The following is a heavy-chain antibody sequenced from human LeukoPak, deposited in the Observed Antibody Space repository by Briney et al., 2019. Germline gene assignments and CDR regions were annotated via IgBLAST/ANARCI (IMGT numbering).Heavy chain of an antibody. Sequence: GASVKVSCKASGGTFSSYAISWVRQAPGQGLEWMGGIIPIFGTANYAQKFQGRVTITADESTSTAYMELSSLRSEDTAVYYCARDPGYSYGEEFDYWGQGTLVTVSS. CDR1: GGTFSSYA. V-gene: IGHV1-69*13. J-gene: IGHJ4*02. D-gene: IGHD5-18*01. CDR3: ARDPGYSYGEEFDY. CDR2: IIPIFGTA.